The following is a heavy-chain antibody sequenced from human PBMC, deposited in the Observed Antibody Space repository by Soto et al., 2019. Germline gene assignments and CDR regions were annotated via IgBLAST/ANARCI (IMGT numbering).Heavy chain of an antibody. J-gene: IGHJ5*02. Sequence: QVQLVQSGAEVKKPGSSVKVSCKASGGTFSSYAISWVRQAPGQGLEWMGGIIPIFGTANYAQKFQGRVTITADESTSTAYMELSSLRSEDTAVYYCARAAPITMVRGVTITGGWLDPWGQGTLVTVSS. V-gene: IGHV1-69*01. D-gene: IGHD3-10*01. CDR2: IIPIFGTA. CDR3: ARAAPITMVRGVTITGGWLDP. CDR1: GGTFSSYA.